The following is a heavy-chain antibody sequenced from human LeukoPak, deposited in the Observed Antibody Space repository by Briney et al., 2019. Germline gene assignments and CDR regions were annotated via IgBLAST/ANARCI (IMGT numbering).Heavy chain of an antibody. CDR2: ISYDGSNK. Sequence: GGSLRLSCAASGFSFSSYEMNWVRQAPGKGLEWVAVISYDGSNKYYADSVKGRFTISRDNSKNTLYLQMNSLRAEDTAVYYCASEGPSSGWYDYWGQGTLVTVSS. J-gene: IGHJ4*02. V-gene: IGHV3-30*04. CDR3: ASEGPSSGWYDY. D-gene: IGHD6-19*01. CDR1: GFSFSSYE.